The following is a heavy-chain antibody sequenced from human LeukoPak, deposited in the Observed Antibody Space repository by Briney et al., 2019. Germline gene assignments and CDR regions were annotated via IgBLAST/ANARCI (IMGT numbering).Heavy chain of an antibody. Sequence: PGGSLRLSCAASGFTFSTSWMTWVRQAPGKGLEFVANIKHDGSEKYYVDSVQGRFTISRDNAKNSLYLQMNSLRAEDTAVYYCARRAGGLARNNWFDPWGQGTLVTVSS. CDR2: IKHDGSEK. J-gene: IGHJ5*02. CDR1: GFTFSTSW. D-gene: IGHD3-16*01. CDR3: ARRAGGLARNNWFDP. V-gene: IGHV3-7*01.